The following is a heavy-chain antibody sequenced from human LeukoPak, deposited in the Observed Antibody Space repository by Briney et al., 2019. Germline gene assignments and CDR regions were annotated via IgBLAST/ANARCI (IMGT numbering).Heavy chain of an antibody. CDR1: GFTFSSYA. D-gene: IGHD5-18*01. J-gene: IGHJ1*01. CDR3: VKDLFVDTAMVLPEYFQH. V-gene: IGHV3-64D*06. CDR2: ISSNGGGT. Sequence: GGSLRLSCAASGFTFSSYAMHWVRQAPGKGLEYVSAISSNGGGTYYADSVKGRFTISRDNSKNTLYLQMSSLRAEDTAVYYCVKDLFVDTAMVLPEYFQHWGQGTLVTVSS.